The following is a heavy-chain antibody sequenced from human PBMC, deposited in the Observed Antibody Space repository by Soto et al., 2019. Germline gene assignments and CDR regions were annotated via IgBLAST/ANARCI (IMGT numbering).Heavy chain of an antibody. J-gene: IGHJ5*02. D-gene: IGHD1-26*01. V-gene: IGHV3-33*01. CDR3: ARWDDGRKFDP. CDR1: GFTFSSHG. CDR2: IWYDGSNK. Sequence: QAQLAESGGGVVQPGRSLRLSCAASGFTFSSHGMHWVRQAPGKGLEWVAVIWYDGSNKYYADYVKGRFIISRDNSKSMVYLQMNNMRAEDTAVYYCARWDDGRKFDPWGQGTLVTVSS.